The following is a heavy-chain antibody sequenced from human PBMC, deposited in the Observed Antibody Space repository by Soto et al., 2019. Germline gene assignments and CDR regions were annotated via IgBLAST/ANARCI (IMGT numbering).Heavy chain of an antibody. V-gene: IGHV4-59*01. CDR2: FYYIGRT. J-gene: IGHJ4*02. D-gene: IGHD6-19*01. CDR1: GGSISSYY. Sequence: QVQLQASGPGLVKPSETLSLTCTVSGGSISSYYWSWIRQPPGKGLELVGCFYYIGRTNYNPSLKIRVTISVDTSKKQFSLKLSSVTAADTAVYYFARGGCKLFDYWGQGTLVTVSS. CDR3: ARGGCKLFDY.